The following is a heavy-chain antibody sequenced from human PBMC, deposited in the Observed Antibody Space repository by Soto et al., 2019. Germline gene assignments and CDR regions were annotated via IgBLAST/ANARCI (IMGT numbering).Heavy chain of an antibody. CDR2: IIPIFGTA. D-gene: IGHD3-22*01. Sequence: SLKVSCKASGGTFSSYAIIWVRQAPGQGLEWMGGIIPIFGTANYAQKFQGRVTITADESTGTAYMELSSLRSEDTAVYYCAMDGGYDINGYWGQGTLVTVS. V-gene: IGHV1-69*13. J-gene: IGHJ4*02. CDR3: AMDGGYDINGY. CDR1: GGTFSSYA.